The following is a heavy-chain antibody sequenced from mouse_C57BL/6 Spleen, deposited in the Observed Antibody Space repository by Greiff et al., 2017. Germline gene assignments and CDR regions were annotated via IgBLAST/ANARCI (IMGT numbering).Heavy chain of an antibody. Sequence: DVKLVESGGDLVKPGGSLKLSCAASGFTFSSYGMSWVRQTPDKRLEWVATISSGGSYTYYPDSVKGRFTISRDNAKNTLYLQMSSLKSEDTAMYYCARQNYYGNPYYFDYWGQGTTLTVSS. J-gene: IGHJ2*01. V-gene: IGHV5-6*02. CDR1: GFTFSSYG. D-gene: IGHD2-1*01. CDR2: ISSGGSYT. CDR3: ARQNYYGNPYYFDY.